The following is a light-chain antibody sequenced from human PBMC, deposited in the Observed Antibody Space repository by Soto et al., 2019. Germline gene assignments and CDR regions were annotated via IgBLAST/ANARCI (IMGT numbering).Light chain of an antibody. J-gene: IGKJ5*01. CDR1: QSISSW. CDR2: DAS. Sequence: DIQMTQSPSTLSASVGDRVTITCRASQSISSWLAWYQQKPGKAPKLLIYDASSLESGVPSRFSGSGSGTDFTLTLSSLQAEDVATYYCQQYFSTRVTFGQGTRLEIK. V-gene: IGKV1-5*01. CDR3: QQYFSTRVT.